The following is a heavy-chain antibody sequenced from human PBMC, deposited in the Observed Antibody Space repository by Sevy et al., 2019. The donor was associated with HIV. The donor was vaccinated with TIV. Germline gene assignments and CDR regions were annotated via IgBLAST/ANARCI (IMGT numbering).Heavy chain of an antibody. D-gene: IGHD2-2*01. CDR1: GFTFSNYW. CDR3: ARDCSSTSCLWGLDV. CDR2: IKLDGSEK. V-gene: IGHV3-7*03. Sequence: GRSLRLSCAASGFTFSNYWMSWVRQAPGKGLEWVANIKLDGSEKYYVDSVKGRFTISRDNAKNSLYLQMNRLRAEDTALYYCARDCSSTSCLWGLDVWGQGTTVTVSS. J-gene: IGHJ6*02.